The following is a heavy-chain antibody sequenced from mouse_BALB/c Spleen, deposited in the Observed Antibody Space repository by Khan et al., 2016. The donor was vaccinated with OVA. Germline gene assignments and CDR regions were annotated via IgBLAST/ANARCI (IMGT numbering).Heavy chain of an antibody. CDR2: VDPANGNT. V-gene: IGHV14-3*02. Sequence: EVQLQESGAELVKPGASVKLSCTASGFNIKDTYIHWEKQRPEQGLEWIGRVDPANGNTKYDPKFQGTASITADISSNTAYLQLNSLTSEDTAVYFCSRPIYYYDAMDYWGHGTSVTVSS. D-gene: IGHD1-1*01. CDR3: SRPIYYYDAMDY. CDR1: GFNIKDTY. J-gene: IGHJ4*01.